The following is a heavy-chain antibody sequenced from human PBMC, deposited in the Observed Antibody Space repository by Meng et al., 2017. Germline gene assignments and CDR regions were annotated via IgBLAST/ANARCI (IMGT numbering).Heavy chain of an antibody. CDR1: RGTFSSSS. Sequence: QVQLVQFGVVVKKPGCSVKVSCKAARGTFSSSSMRWVRQAPGQGIGWMGGIIPIFGTANYAQKFKGRVKIPADESLSKAYMELSSLRSEDTAVYYWASKDGTGYRTGGDYWGQGTLVTVSS. D-gene: IGHD7-27*01. CDR2: IIPIFGTA. CDR3: ASKDGTGYRTGGDY. V-gene: IGHV1-69*01. J-gene: IGHJ4*02.